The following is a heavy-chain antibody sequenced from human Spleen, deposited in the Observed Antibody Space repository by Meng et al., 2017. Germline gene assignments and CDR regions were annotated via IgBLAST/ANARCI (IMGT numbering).Heavy chain of an antibody. D-gene: IGHD6-13*01. V-gene: IGHV1-46*02. CDR1: GNSFNSNY. CDR3: ARDLREFSSTVSFQH. Sequence: QVQRVWCGAEVKKPGALVQSSCKASGNSFNSNYIHWVRQAPGHGLEWVGKINPSGSSTSYAQKFQGRVTMTRDTSTSTVYMELSSLRSEDTAVYYCARDLREFSSTVSFQHWGQGTLVTVSS. J-gene: IGHJ1*01. CDR2: INPSGSST.